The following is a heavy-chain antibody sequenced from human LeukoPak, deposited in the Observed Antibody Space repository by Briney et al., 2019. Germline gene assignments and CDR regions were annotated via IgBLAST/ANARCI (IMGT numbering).Heavy chain of an antibody. CDR1: GSSIRSDYY. V-gene: IGHV4-38-2*02. D-gene: IGHD2-15*01. J-gene: IGHJ4*02. CDR3: ARVVGATSIDY. CDR2: IKHRGRS. Sequence: PAETLSLTCSVSGSSIRSDYYWRWVRQPPGTGLEWIGSIKHRGRSYYNPSLKSRVTISVDTSKNQFSLQLSSVTAADTAVYYCARVVGATSIDYWGQGILVTVSS.